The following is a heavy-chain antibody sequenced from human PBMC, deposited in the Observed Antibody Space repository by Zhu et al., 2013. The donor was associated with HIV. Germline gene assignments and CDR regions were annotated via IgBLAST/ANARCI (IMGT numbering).Heavy chain of an antibody. CDR2: INPSGGST. CDR3: AIPYGYCSGGSCYSDAFDI. CDR1: GYTFTSYY. V-gene: IGHV1-46*03. D-gene: IGHD2-15*01. J-gene: IGHJ3*02. Sequence: QVQLVQSGAEVKKPGASVKVSCKASGYTFTSYYMHWVRQAPGQGLEWMGIINPSGGSTSYAQKFQGRVTMTRDTSTSTVYMELSSLRSEDTAVYYCAIPYGYCSGGSCYSDAFDIWGQGTMVTVSS.